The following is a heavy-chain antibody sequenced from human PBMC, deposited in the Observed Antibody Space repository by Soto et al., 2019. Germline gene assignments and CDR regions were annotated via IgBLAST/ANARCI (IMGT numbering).Heavy chain of an antibody. CDR2: IYYSGST. V-gene: IGHV4-31*03. Sequence: QVQLQESGPGLVKPSQTLSLTCTVSGGSISSGGYYWSWIRQHPGKGLEWIGYIYYSGSTYYNPSLKSRVTIAVDTSKNQVALKLSSVTAADTAVYYCARDFGELGGFDYWGQGTLVTVSS. J-gene: IGHJ4*02. CDR1: GGSISSGGYY. CDR3: ARDFGELGGFDY. D-gene: IGHD3-10*01.